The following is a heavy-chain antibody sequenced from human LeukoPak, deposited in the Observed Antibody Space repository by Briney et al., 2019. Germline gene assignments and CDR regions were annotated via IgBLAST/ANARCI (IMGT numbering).Heavy chain of an antibody. Sequence: PGGSLRLSCAASGFTFSSYEMNWVRQAPGKGLEWVSYISSSGSTIYYADSVRGRFTISRDNAKNSLYLQMSSLRAEDTAVYYCAREVSGYDFGYWGQGTLVTVSS. V-gene: IGHV3-48*03. CDR3: AREVSGYDFGY. D-gene: IGHD5-12*01. J-gene: IGHJ4*02. CDR1: GFTFSSYE. CDR2: ISSSGSTI.